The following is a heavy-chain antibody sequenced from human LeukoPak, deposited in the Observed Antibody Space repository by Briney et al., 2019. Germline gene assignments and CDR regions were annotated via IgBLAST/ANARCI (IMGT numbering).Heavy chain of an antibody. CDR3: AKTFSGSSYYYGMDV. CDR2: VVPDGRVQ. V-gene: IGHV3-7*01. Sequence: GGSLRLSCAVSGFTFSTHWMSWVRQIPGKGLEWVASVVPDGRVQYYVDSMKGRFTISRDNAKNSLYLQMNSLRAEDTAVYYCAKTFSGSSYYYGMDVWGQGTTVTVSS. J-gene: IGHJ6*02. CDR1: GFTFSTHW. D-gene: IGHD3-10*01.